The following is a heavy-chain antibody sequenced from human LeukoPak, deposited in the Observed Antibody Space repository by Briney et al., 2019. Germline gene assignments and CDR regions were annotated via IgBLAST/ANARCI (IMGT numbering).Heavy chain of an antibody. J-gene: IGHJ4*02. CDR2: TYYRSQQWHS. V-gene: IGHV6-1*01. D-gene: IGHD3-3*01. Sequence: SQTLSLTCAISGDSVSSNGASWNWIRLSPSRGLEWLGRTYYRSQQWHSDYAPSVKGRITLDPDTSKNQFSLRLNSMTPEDTAVYYCGRETDFGVVTNWGQGTLVTVSS. CDR1: GDSVSSNGAS. CDR3: GRETDFGVVTN.